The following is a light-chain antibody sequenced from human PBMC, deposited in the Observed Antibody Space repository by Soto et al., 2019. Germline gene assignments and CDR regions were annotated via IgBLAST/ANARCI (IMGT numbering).Light chain of an antibody. CDR3: QQYGSSPWT. Sequence: EIVLTQSPGTLSLSPGERATLSCRASQSVSSNYLGWFQQKPGQAPRLLIFGASYRDTGIPDRFSGSGSGTDFTLTISRLEPEDFAMYYCQQYGSSPWTFGQGTKVEVK. V-gene: IGKV3-20*01. J-gene: IGKJ1*01. CDR1: QSVSSNY. CDR2: GAS.